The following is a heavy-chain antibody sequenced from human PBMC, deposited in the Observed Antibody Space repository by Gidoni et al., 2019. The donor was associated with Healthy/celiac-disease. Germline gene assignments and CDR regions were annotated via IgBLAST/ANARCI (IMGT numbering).Heavy chain of an antibody. Sequence: QVHLQESGPGLVKPSETLSLPCTVSGGTTSSYYWSWIRQPAGKGLEGIGRIYTRGSTNYNPSLKSRVTMSVDTSKNQFSLKLSSVTAADTAVYYCARDGIAAGTRFDWYFDLWGRGTLVTVSS. D-gene: IGHD6-13*01. V-gene: IGHV4-4*07. J-gene: IGHJ2*01. CDR1: GGTTSSYY. CDR2: IYTRGST. CDR3: ARDGIAAGTRFDWYFDL.